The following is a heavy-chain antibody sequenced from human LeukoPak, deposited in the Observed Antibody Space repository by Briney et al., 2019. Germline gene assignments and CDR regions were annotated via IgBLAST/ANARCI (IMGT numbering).Heavy chain of an antibody. D-gene: IGHD2-2*01. J-gene: IGHJ4*02. CDR1: GFTFDSYG. CDR2: ISSSSTYI. V-gene: IGHV3-21*01. CDR3: ARAYCSSTRCSYYFDS. Sequence: KAGGSLRLSCAASGFTFDSYGMNWVRQAPGKGLEWISSISSSSTYIYYADSVKGRFTISRDNAKNSLYLQMNSLRAEGTAVYYCARAYCSSTRCSYYFDSWGQGTLVTVSS.